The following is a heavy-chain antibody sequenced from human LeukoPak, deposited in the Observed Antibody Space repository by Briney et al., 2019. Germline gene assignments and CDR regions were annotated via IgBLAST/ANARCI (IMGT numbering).Heavy chain of an antibody. CDR1: GFTFNNYD. J-gene: IGHJ6*02. Sequence: QAGGSLRLSCAASGFTFNNYDMSWFRQTPGKGLEWVSAISGSGDRTYCAESVKGRFSISRDNSKNTLYLQMHSLRAEDTAVYYCGKRELWHGSGEDAWGQGTTVTVSS. CDR3: GKRELWHGSGEDA. CDR2: ISGSGDRT. D-gene: IGHD3-10*01. V-gene: IGHV3-23*01.